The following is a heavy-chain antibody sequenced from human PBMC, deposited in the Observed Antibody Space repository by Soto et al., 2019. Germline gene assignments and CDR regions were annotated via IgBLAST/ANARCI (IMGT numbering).Heavy chain of an antibody. V-gene: IGHV3-7*05. CDR3: ARRLYDFWSGYIDAFDI. CDR1: GFTFSSYW. CDR2: IKQDGSEK. D-gene: IGHD3-3*01. Sequence: EVQLVESGGGLVQPGGSLRLSCAASGFTFSSYWMTWVRQAPGKGLEWVANIKQDGSEKYYVDSVKGRFTLSRDNAKSSLYLQMNSLRAEDTAVYYCARRLYDFWSGYIDAFDIWGQGTMVTVSS. J-gene: IGHJ3*02.